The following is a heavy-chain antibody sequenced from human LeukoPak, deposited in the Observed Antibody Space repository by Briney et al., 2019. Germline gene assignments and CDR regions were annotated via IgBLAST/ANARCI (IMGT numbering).Heavy chain of an antibody. CDR1: GGSISNYY. J-gene: IGHJ2*01. CDR2: IFYTGST. CDR3: ARGGASSRYFDL. V-gene: IGHV4-59*01. D-gene: IGHD3-10*01. Sequence: SETLSLTCTVSGGSISNYYWSWIRQPPGKGLEWIGYIFYTGSTNYNPALKSRVTISLDTSKNQFSLKLSSMTAADTAVYYCARGGASSRYFDLWGRGTLVTVSS.